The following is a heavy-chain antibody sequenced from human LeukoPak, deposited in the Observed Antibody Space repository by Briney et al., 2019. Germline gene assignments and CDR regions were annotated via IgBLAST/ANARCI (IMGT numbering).Heavy chain of an antibody. Sequence: SGTLSLTCTVSGGSISSGDYYWSWIRQPPGKGLEWVGYIYYSGSTYYNPSLKSRVTISVDTSKNQFSLKLSSVTAADTAVYYCASSPGVYYDSSGYSYYFDYWGQGTLVTVSS. CDR2: IYYSGST. D-gene: IGHD3-22*01. V-gene: IGHV4-30-4*01. CDR3: ASSPGVYYDSSGYSYYFDY. J-gene: IGHJ4*02. CDR1: GGSISSGDYY.